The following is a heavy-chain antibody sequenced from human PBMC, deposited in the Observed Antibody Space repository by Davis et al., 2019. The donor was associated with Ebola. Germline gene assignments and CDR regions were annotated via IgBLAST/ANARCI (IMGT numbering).Heavy chain of an antibody. CDR1: GFSFSNSD. CDR3: AKSRGGYHGPIDY. D-gene: IGHD2-15*01. V-gene: IGHV3-23*01. Sequence: GESLKISCEGTGFSFSNSDMNWVRQAPGKGLEWVSTISGSGGSTFYADSVKGRFTISRDNSRNTLYLQMNSLRAGDTAVYYCAKSRGGYHGPIDYWGQGTLVTVSS. J-gene: IGHJ4*02. CDR2: ISGSGGST.